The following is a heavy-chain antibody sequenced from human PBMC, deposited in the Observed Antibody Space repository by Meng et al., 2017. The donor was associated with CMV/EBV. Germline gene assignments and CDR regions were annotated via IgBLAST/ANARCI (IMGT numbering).Heavy chain of an antibody. V-gene: IGHV4-30-4*01. J-gene: IGHJ4*02. CDR1: GGSISRGDYY. D-gene: IGHD2-21*02. CDR3: AREGDNPFDY. CDR2: IYYSGST. Sequence: QDQCPGSGPGLVKPAQTLSLTCTVSGGSISRGDYYWRWIRQPPGKGLEWIGYIYYSGSTYYNPSLKSRVTISVDTSKNQFSLKLSSVTAADTAAYYCAREGDNPFDYWGQGTLVTVSS.